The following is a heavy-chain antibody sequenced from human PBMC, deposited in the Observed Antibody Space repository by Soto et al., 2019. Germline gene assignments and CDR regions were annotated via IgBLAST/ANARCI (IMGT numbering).Heavy chain of an antibody. Sequence: SVKVSCKASGGTFKSYAISWVRQAPGQGFEWMGGIIPIFGTSNYAQKFQGRVTITADKSANTAYMELSSLRSEDTAVYYCARSRYYYGSGSYYNGDYWGQGTLVTVSS. CDR3: ARSRYYYGSGSYYNGDY. CDR2: IIPIFGTS. D-gene: IGHD3-10*01. V-gene: IGHV1-69*06. J-gene: IGHJ4*02. CDR1: GGTFKSYA.